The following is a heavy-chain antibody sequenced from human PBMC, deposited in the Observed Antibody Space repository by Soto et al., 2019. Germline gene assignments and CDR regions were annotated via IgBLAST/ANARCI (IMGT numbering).Heavy chain of an antibody. CDR2: ISSSSSTI. V-gene: IGHV3-48*02. D-gene: IGHD6-13*01. Sequence: PGGSLRLSFAASGFPFSSYSMNWVRPAPGKGLEWVSYISSSSSTIYYADSVKGRFTISRDNAKNSLYLQMNSLRDEDTAVYYCARDRIAAAGGYYFDYWGQGTLVNVSS. J-gene: IGHJ4*02. CDR1: GFPFSSYS. CDR3: ARDRIAAAGGYYFDY.